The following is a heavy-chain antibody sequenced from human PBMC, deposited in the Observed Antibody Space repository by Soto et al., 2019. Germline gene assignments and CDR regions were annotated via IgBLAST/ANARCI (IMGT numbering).Heavy chain of an antibody. CDR3: ARRGYSGANYFDY. CDR1: GFTFSSYD. D-gene: IGHD5-12*01. CDR2: LWYDGSNK. V-gene: IGHV3-33*01. J-gene: IGHJ4*02. Sequence: GGSLRLSCAASGFTFSSYDMHWVRQAPGKGLEWVAVLWYDGSNKDYADSVKGRFTISRDNSKNTLYLQMNSLRAEDTAVYYCARRGYSGANYFDYWGLGTLVTVSS.